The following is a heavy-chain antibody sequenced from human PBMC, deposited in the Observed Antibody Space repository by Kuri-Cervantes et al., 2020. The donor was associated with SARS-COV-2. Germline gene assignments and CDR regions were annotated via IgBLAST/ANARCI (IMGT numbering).Heavy chain of an antibody. D-gene: IGHD6-13*01. Sequence: GESLKISCAASGFTFDDYGMSWVRQAPGKGLEWVSGINWNGGSTGYADSVKGRFTISRDNSKNTLYLQMNSLRAEDTAVYYCAREGIAGPFDYWGQGTLVTVSS. J-gene: IGHJ4*02. CDR1: GFTFDDYG. CDR2: INWNGGST. CDR3: AREGIAGPFDY. V-gene: IGHV3-20*04.